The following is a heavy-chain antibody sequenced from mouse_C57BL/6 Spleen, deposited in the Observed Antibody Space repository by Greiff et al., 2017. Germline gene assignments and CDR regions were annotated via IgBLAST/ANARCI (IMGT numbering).Heavy chain of an antibody. D-gene: IGHD4-1*01. J-gene: IGHJ3*01. CDR3: ARHGSGTEFAY. V-gene: IGHV5-6*01. Sequence: EVMLVESGGDLVKPGGSLKLSCAASGFTFSSYGMSWVRQTPDKRLGWVATISSGGSYTYYPDSVKGRFTISRDNAKNTLYLQMSSLKSEDTAMYYCARHGSGTEFAYWGQGTLVTVSA. CDR2: ISSGGSYT. CDR1: GFTFSSYG.